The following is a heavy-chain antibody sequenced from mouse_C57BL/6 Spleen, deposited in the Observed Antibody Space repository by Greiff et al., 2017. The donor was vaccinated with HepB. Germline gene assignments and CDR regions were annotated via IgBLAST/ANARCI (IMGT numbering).Heavy chain of an antibody. CDR2: IDPSDSET. Sequence: QVQLQQPGAELVRPGSSVKLSCKASGYTFTSYWMHWVKQRPIQGLEWIGNIDPSDSETHYNQKFKDKATLTVDKSSSTAYMQLSSLTSEDSAVYYFAKDTTILDWYFDVWGTGTTVTVSS. V-gene: IGHV1-52*01. CDR1: GYTFTSYW. CDR3: AKDTTILDWYFDV. J-gene: IGHJ1*03. D-gene: IGHD2-1*01.